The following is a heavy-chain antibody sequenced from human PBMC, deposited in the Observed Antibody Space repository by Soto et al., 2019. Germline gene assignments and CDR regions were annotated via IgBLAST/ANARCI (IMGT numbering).Heavy chain of an antibody. D-gene: IGHD1-26*01. Sequence: ASVKVSCKASGYTFTSYYMHWVRQAPGQGLEWMGIINPSGGSTSYAQKFQGRVTMTRDTSASTAYMELSSLRSEDTALYYCAASGSLAYWGQGTLVTVSS. CDR3: AASGSLAY. CDR2: INPSGGST. J-gene: IGHJ4*02. V-gene: IGHV1-46*01. CDR1: GYTFTSYY.